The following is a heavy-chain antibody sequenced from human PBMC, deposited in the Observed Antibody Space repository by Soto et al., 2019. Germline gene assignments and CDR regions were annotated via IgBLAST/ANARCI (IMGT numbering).Heavy chain of an antibody. CDR2: INPNSGGT. CDR1: GYTFTGYY. CDR3: ARRLVVVGRGAFDM. J-gene: IGHJ3*02. Sequence: ASVKVSCKASGYTFTGYYIHWVRQAPGQGLEWMGWINPNSGGTNYAQKFQGRVTMTRDTSISTAYMELSRLRSDDTAVYYCARRLVVVGRGAFDMWGQGTMVTV. D-gene: IGHD2-15*01. V-gene: IGHV1-2*02.